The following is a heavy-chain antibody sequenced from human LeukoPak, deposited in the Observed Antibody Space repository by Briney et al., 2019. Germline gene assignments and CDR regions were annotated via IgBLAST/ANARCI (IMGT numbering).Heavy chain of an antibody. V-gene: IGHV3-23*01. Sequence: GGSLRLSCAASGFTFSSYAMSWVRQAPGKGLEWVSAISGSGGSTYYADSVKGRFTISRDNSKNTLYLQMNSLRAEDTAVYYCAKAVGSGWYSSAVDYWGQGTLVTVSS. J-gene: IGHJ4*02. D-gene: IGHD6-19*01. CDR3: AKAVGSGWYSSAVDY. CDR1: GFTFSSYA. CDR2: ISGSGGST.